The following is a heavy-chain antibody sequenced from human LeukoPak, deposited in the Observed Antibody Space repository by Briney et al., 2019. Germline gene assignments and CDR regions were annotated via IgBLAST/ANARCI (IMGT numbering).Heavy chain of an antibody. CDR3: VKDRGNHVTDY. D-gene: IGHD1-14*01. V-gene: IGHV4-39*07. J-gene: IGHJ4*02. CDR2: IYYSGST. Sequence: KPSETLSLTCTVSGGSISSSSYYWGWIRQPPGKGLEWIGSIYYSGSTYYNPSLKSRVTISVDASKNQFSLKLSSVTAADTAVYYCVKDRGNHVTDYWGQGTLVTVSS. CDR1: GGSISSSSYY.